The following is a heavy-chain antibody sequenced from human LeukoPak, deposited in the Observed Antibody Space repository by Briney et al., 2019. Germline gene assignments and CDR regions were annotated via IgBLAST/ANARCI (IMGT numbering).Heavy chain of an antibody. D-gene: IGHD3-10*02. CDR1: GITFSTYT. CDR3: AELGITMIGGV. J-gene: IGHJ6*03. V-gene: IGHV3-48*01. CDR2: ISSGSSTI. Sequence: GGSLRLSCSASGITFSTYTMNWVRQAPGKGLEWVSYISSGSSTIYYADSVKGRFTISRDNAKNSLYLQMNSLRAEDTAVYYCAELGITMIGGVWGKGTTVTIS.